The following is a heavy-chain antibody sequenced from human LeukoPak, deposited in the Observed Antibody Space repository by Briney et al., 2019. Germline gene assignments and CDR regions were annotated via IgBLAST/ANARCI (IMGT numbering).Heavy chain of an antibody. CDR2: ISGSGGST. CDR1: GFTFTSYA. V-gene: IGHV3-23*01. J-gene: IGHJ4*02. D-gene: IGHD6-19*01. CDR3: AKIAVAGHSGNYYYFDY. Sequence: PGGSLRLSCAASGFTFTSYAMSWVRQAPGKGLEWVSTISGSGGSTYYADSVKGRFSISRDNSKNTLYLQMNSLRAEDTAVYYCAKIAVAGHSGNYYYFDYWGQGTLVTVSS.